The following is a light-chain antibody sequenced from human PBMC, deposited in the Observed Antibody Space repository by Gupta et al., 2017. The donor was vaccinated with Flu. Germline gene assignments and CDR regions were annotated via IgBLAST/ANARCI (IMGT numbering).Light chain of an antibody. CDR3: QQCNDSPPT. J-gene: IGKJ1*01. CDR1: PRLSTTY. CDR2: GAS. Sequence: IVLTQSPGTLSLSPGERATLSCKASPRLSTTYLAWYQQKPGQAPRLLIYGASNRATGIPDRFSGSGSVTDFTLTISRLEPEDSAVYYCQQCNDSPPTFGQGTKVEIQ. V-gene: IGKV3-20*01.